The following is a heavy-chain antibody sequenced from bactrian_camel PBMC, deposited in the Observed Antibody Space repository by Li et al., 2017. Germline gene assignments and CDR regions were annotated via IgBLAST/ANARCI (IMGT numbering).Heavy chain of an antibody. D-gene: IGHD3*01. CDR1: GYTHSAYC. CDR3: AALPVWMTAIQALGVSIPDFGY. J-gene: IGHJ6*01. Sequence: HVQLVESGGGSVQAGGSLRLSCTESGYTHSAYCMGWFRQAPGKEREGVAAIDSDGTTAYADSVKGRFTVSADNAKKTLYLQMNSLKPEDTAMYYCAALPVWMTAIQALGVSIPDFGYWGQGTQVTVS. V-gene: IGHV3S55*01. CDR2: IDSDGTT.